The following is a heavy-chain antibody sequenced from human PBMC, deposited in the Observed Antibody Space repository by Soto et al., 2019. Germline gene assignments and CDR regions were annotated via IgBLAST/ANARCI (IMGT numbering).Heavy chain of an antibody. J-gene: IGHJ4*02. V-gene: IGHV4-34*01. CDR2: INHSGST. Sequence: SETLSLTCAVYGGSFSGYYWSWIRQPPGKGLEWIGEINHSGSTNYNPSLKSRVTISVDTSKNQFSLKLSSVTAADTAVYYCASQRNNETRTIEGKDKLWSGFHDYWGQGTLVTVSS. CDR3: ASQRNNETRTIEGKDKLWSGFHDY. CDR1: GGSFSGYY. D-gene: IGHD3-3*01.